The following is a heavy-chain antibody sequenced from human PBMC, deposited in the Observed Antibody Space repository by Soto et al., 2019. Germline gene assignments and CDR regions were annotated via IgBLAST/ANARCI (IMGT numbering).Heavy chain of an antibody. D-gene: IGHD3-3*01. CDR3: ARLRDLIEGSGSYPGWFDP. J-gene: IGHJ5*02. CDR2: IYYSGST. V-gene: IGHV4-39*01. CDR1: GGSISSSSYY. Sequence: SETLSLTCTVSGGSISSSSYYWGWIRQPPGKGLEWIGSIYYSGSTYYNPSLKSRVTISVDTSKNQFSLKLSSVTAADTAVYYCARLRDLIEGSGSYPGWFDPWGQGTLVTVSS.